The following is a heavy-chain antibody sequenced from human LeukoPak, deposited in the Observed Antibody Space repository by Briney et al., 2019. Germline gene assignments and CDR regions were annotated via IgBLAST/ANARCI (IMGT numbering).Heavy chain of an antibody. CDR2: FDPEDGET. J-gene: IGHJ4*02. CDR1: GYTLTELS. V-gene: IGHV1-24*01. Sequence: ASVKVSCKVSGYTLTELSMHWVRQAPGKGLEWMGGFDPEDGETIYAQKFQGRVTMTEDTSTDAAYMELRSLRSEDTAVYYCATSSYGGNSADYWGQGTLVTVSS. D-gene: IGHD4-23*01. CDR3: ATSSYGGNSADY.